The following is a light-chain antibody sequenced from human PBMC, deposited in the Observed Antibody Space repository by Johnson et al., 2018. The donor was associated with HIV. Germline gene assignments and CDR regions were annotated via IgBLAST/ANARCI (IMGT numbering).Light chain of an antibody. CDR2: DNN. V-gene: IGLV1-51*01. CDR1: SSNVGSSF. CDR3: GTWDSSLSAGV. Sequence: QAVLTQPPSVSAAPGQTVTISCSGSSSNVGSSFVSWYRQLPGTAPKLLIYDNNTRPSGIPDRFSGSQSGTSATLRLPGLQTGDEADYYCGTWDSSLSAGVFGTGTKVTVL. J-gene: IGLJ1*01.